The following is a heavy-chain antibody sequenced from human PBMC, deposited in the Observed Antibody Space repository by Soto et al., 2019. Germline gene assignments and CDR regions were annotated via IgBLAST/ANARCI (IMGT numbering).Heavy chain of an antibody. CDR2: IYHSGNT. J-gene: IGHJ6*02. V-gene: IGHV4-39*07. CDR1: GGSISSSSYY. D-gene: IGHD6-13*01. Sequence: PSETLSLTCTVSGGSISSSSYYWGWIRQPPGKGLEWIGYIYHSGNTYYNPSLKSRVTISVDTSKNQFSLKWSSLKASDTAMYYCARTAAAGKNYYGTDVRGQGTTVTVSS. CDR3: ARTAAAGKNYYGTDV.